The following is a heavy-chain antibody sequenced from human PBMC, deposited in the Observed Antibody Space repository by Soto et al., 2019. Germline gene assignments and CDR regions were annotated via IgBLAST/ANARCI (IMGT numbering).Heavy chain of an antibody. CDR1: GGSISSGGYY. Sequence: SETLSLTCTVSGGSISSGGYYWSWIRQHPGKGLEWIGYIYYSGSTYYNPSLKSRVTISVDTSKNQFSLKLSSVTAADTAVYYCARIRCSGGSCHLDYWGQGTLVTVSS. J-gene: IGHJ4*02. CDR3: ARIRCSGGSCHLDY. CDR2: IYYSGST. V-gene: IGHV4-31*03. D-gene: IGHD2-15*01.